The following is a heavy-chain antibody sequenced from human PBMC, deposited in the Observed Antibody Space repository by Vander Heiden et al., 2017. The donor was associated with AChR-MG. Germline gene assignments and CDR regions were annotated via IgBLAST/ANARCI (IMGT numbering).Heavy chain of an antibody. D-gene: IGHD1-26*01. Sequence: QVQLVQSGAEVKKTGASVQVSCKASGYTFISHDVNWVRQATGQGLEWMGWMNPNSGKTGSPQKFLGRVTMTRDTSTSTAYMELNNLSSEDTAIYYCAIAGGASYYGMHVWGQGTAVNVSS. V-gene: IGHV1-8*01. CDR3: AIAGGASYYGMHV. CDR2: MNPNSGKT. CDR1: GYTFISHD. J-gene: IGHJ6*02.